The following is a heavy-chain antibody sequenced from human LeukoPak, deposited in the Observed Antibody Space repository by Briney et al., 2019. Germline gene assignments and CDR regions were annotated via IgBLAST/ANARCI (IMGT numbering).Heavy chain of an antibody. D-gene: IGHD1-26*01. Sequence: GGSLRLSCAGSGFTFSSYSMNWVRQAPGKGLEWVSYISSSSSTIYYADSVKGRFTISRDNAQNSLYLQMNSLRAEDTAIYYCVRDRGTYRPIDYWGQGTLVTVSS. V-gene: IGHV3-48*04. CDR2: ISSSSSTI. CDR1: GFTFSSYS. J-gene: IGHJ4*02. CDR3: VRDRGTYRPIDY.